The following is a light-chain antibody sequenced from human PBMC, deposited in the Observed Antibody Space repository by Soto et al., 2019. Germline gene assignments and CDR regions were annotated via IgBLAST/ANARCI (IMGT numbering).Light chain of an antibody. CDR2: AAS. CDR1: QSISSY. V-gene: IGKV1-39*01. Sequence: DIPMTQSPSSLSASVGDRVTITCRASQSISSYLNWYPQKPGKAPNLLIYAASSLQSGVPSRFSGSGSGTESTLTISSLQPDDFATYYCQHYNSPITFGQGTRLEIK. CDR3: QHYNSPIT. J-gene: IGKJ5*01.